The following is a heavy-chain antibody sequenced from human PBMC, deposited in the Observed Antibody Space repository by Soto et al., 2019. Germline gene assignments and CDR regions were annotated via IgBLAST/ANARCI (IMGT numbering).Heavy chain of an antibody. CDR2: IDPSGGST. Sequence: GASVKASCKASGYTFTSYYMHWVRQAPGQGLEWMGIIDPSGGSTSYAQKFQGRVTMTRDTSTSTVYMELSSLRSEDTAVYYCARGVTGYCSGGSCYSDADYYYYMDVWGKGTTVTVSS. D-gene: IGHD2-15*01. V-gene: IGHV1-46*03. J-gene: IGHJ6*03. CDR3: ARGVTGYCSGGSCYSDADYYYYMDV. CDR1: GYTFTSYY.